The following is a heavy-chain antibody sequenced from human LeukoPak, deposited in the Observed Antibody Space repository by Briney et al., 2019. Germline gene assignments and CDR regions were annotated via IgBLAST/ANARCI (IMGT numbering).Heavy chain of an antibody. Sequence: TGGSLRLSCAASGFTFSDYYMSWIRQAPGKGLEWVAVIWYDGSNKYYADSVKGRFTISRDNSKNTLYLQMNSLRAEDTAVYHCTDLFAYWGQGTLVTVSS. CDR1: GFTFSDYY. J-gene: IGHJ4*02. CDR3: TDLFAY. V-gene: IGHV3-33*08. CDR2: IWYDGSNK.